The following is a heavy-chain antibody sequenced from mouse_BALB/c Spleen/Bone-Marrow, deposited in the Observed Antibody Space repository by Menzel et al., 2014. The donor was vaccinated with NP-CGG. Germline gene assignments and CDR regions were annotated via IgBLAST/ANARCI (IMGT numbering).Heavy chain of an antibody. CDR3: SREITRYAVDY. Sequence: QVQLQQSGAELVRPGTSVKVSCKASGYAFTNYWIEWVKQRPGQGLEWIGVINPGSGGVNYNEKFKGKATLTADKSSSTAYIQLSSLTSDGSAVYFCSREITRYAVDYWGQGTSVTVSS. J-gene: IGHJ4*01. D-gene: IGHD2-4*01. V-gene: IGHV1-54*01. CDR1: GYAFTNYW. CDR2: INPGSGGV.